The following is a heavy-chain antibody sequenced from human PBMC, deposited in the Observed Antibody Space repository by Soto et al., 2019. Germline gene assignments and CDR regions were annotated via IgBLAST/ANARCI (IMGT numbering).Heavy chain of an antibody. J-gene: IGHJ4*02. CDR3: AKDSGAVAGPY. CDR1: GFSFSSYA. CDR2: ISGGGGST. D-gene: IGHD6-19*01. V-gene: IGHV3-23*01. Sequence: PGGSLRLSCAASGFSFSSYAMSWVRQAPGKGLEWVSGISGGGGSTDYADSVKGRFTISRDNSKNTLYLQSNSLRAEDTAVYYCAKDSGAVAGPYWGQGTLVTVSS.